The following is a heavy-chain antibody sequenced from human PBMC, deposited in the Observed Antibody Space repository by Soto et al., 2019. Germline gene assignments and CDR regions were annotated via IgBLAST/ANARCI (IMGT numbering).Heavy chain of an antibody. CDR2: INSDGSMT. J-gene: IGHJ5*02. Sequence: PGGSLRLSCAASGFTCSRYWMHWVRQAPGEGLMWVSRINSDGSMTSYADSVKGRFTISRDNAKNTVYLHMNSLRAEDTARYYCVRGKQQYYTLTYSYYDQWGQGTLVTVSS. CDR1: GFTCSRYW. V-gene: IGHV3-74*01. CDR3: VRGKQQYYTLTYSYYDQ. D-gene: IGHD4-4*01.